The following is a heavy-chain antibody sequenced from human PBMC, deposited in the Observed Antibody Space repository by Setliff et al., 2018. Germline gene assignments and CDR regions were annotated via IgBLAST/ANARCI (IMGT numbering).Heavy chain of an antibody. D-gene: IGHD6-19*01. J-gene: IGHJ6*03. CDR2: ITGSGDIT. CDR3: AKSSVASTFYYFYYMDV. CDR1: GFTLRHFA. V-gene: IGHV3-23*01. Sequence: PGGSLRLSCAASGFTLRHFAVTWVRQTPGRGLEWVSSITGSGDITKYGDSVRGRFTISRDNSKNTVYLQMNSLRAEDTAKYYCAKSSVASTFYYFYYMDVWGKGTTVTVSS.